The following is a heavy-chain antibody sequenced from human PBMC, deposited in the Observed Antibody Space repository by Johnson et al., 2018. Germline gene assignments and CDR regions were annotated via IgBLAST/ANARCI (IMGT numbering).Heavy chain of an antibody. D-gene: IGHD2-2*01. CDR2: ISWNSGSI. J-gene: IGHJ6*02. V-gene: IGHV3-9*01. CDR3: AKDRGSSTSCPAYYYYYGRGV. CDR1: GFTFDDYA. Sequence: VQLVESGGGLVQPGRSLRLSCAASGFTFDDYAMHWVRQAPGKGLEWVSGISWNSGSIGYADSVKGRFTISRDNAKNSLYLQMNSLRAEDTALYYCAKDRGSSTSCPAYYYYYGRGVWGQGTTVTVSS.